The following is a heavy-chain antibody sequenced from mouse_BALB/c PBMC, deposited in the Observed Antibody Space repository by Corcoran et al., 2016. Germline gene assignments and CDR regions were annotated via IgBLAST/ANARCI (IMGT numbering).Heavy chain of an antibody. V-gene: IGHV14-3*02. Sequence: EVQLQQSGAELVKPGASVKLSCTASGFNIKDTYMHWVKQRPEQGLAWIGRIDPANGNTKYDPKFQGKATITADTSSNTAYLQLSSLTSEDTAVYYCAMITTSWFAYWGQGTLVTVSA. CDR3: AMITTSWFAY. CDR1: GFNIKDTY. D-gene: IGHD2-4*01. CDR2: IDPANGNT. J-gene: IGHJ3*01.